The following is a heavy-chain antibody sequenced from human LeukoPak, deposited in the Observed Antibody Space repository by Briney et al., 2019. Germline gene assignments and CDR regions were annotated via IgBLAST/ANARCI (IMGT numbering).Heavy chain of an antibody. D-gene: IGHD6-13*01. V-gene: IGHV7-4-1*02. CDR3: ARDLFLGSSSWYESLDY. J-gene: IGHJ4*02. CDR1: GYTFTSYA. Sequence: ASVKVSCKASGYTFTSYAINWVRQAPGQGLEWMGWINTNTGNPTYAQGFTGRFVFSLDTSVSTAYLQISSLKAEDTAVYYCARDLFLGSSSWYESLDYWGQGTLVTVSS. CDR2: INTNTGNP.